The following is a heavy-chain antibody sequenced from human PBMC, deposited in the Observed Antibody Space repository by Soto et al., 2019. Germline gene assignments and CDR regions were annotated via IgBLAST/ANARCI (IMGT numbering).Heavy chain of an antibody. J-gene: IGHJ6*02. CDR1: GFTFSSYG. CDR3: AKDIGTGYCYYYGMDV. D-gene: IGHD3-9*01. Sequence: QVQLVESGGGVVQPGRSLRLSCAASGFTFSSYGMHWVRQAPGKGLEWVAVISYDGSNKYYADSVKGRFTISRDNSKNTLYLQMNSLRAEDTAVYYCAKDIGTGYCYYYGMDVWGQGTTVTVSS. V-gene: IGHV3-30*18. CDR2: ISYDGSNK.